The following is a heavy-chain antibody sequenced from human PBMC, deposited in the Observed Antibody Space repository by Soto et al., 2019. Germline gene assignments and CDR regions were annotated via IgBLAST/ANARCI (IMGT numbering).Heavy chain of an antibody. CDR3: ARHPSPGGVYFDY. CDR1: GYSFTSYW. Sequence: PGESLKISCKGSGYSFTSYWIAWVRQMPGKGLEWMGIIYRGDSDTRYSPSFQGQVTISADKSISTAYLQWSSLKASDTAMYYCARHPSPGGVYFDYWGQGTLVTVSS. V-gene: IGHV5-51*01. CDR2: IYRGDSDT. J-gene: IGHJ4*02. D-gene: IGHD2-8*01.